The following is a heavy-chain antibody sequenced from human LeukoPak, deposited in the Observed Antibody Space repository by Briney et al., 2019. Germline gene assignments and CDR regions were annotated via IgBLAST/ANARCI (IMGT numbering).Heavy chain of an antibody. V-gene: IGHV1-46*01. D-gene: IGHD6-19*01. CDR1: GYTFTSFG. CDR3: ARDLLIPIAVAGEYYYYYYGMDV. CDR2: INPSGGST. J-gene: IGHJ6*02. Sequence: ASVKVSCKASGYTFTSFGISWVRQAPGQGLEWMGIINPSGGSTSYAQKFQGRVTMTRDTSTSTVYMELSSLRSEDTAVYYCARDLLIPIAVAGEYYYYYYGMDVWGQGTTVTVSS.